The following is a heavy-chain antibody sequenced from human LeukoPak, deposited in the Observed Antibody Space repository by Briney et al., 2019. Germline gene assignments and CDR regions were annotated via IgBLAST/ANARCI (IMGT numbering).Heavy chain of an antibody. CDR3: ARQVHDSSGYSDH. CDR2: IYYSGST. CDR1: GGSISSSNW. D-gene: IGHD3-22*01. V-gene: IGHV4-4*02. J-gene: IGHJ4*02. Sequence: PSGTLSLTCAVSGGSISSSNWWSWVRPPPGKGLEWIGSIYYSGSTYYNPSLKSRVTISVDTSKNQFSLKLSSVTAADTAVYYCARQVHDSSGYSDHWGQGTLVTVSS.